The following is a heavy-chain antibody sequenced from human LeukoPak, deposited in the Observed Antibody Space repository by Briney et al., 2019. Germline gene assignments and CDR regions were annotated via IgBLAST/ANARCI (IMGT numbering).Heavy chain of an antibody. CDR3: AHWGSSGPFDY. Sequence: GGALRLSCSASGFTFSRYAMYWVRQARQAPGKGLEYVSAVSPNGGSTYYADSVRGRFTISRDNSNNALYLRMNSLRAEDTAVYYCAHWGSSGPFDYWGQGTLVTVST. V-gene: IGHV3-64*04. J-gene: IGHJ4*02. D-gene: IGHD6-6*01. CDR2: VSPNGGST. CDR1: GFTFSRYA.